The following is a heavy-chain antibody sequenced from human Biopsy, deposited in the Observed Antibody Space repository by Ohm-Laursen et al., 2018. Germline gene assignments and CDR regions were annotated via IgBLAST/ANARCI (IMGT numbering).Heavy chain of an antibody. CDR2: IYSSGST. V-gene: IGHV4-4*07. D-gene: IGHD6-13*01. Sequence: SETLSLTCTVSGGSISRDYWAWIRQPAGKGLEWIGRIYSSGSTNYNPSLKSRVTMSVDTSKNQFSLILSSMTAADTAVYYCAREPRIAAVAYFDPWGQGTLVTVSS. CDR1: GGSISRDY. J-gene: IGHJ5*02. CDR3: AREPRIAAVAYFDP.